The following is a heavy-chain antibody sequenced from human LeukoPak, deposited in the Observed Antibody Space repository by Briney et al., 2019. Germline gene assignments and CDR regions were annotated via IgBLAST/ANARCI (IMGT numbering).Heavy chain of an antibody. CDR3: ARDPTFGELLYYFDY. Sequence: GGSLRLSCAASGFIFSSYSFNWVRQAPGKGLEWVSSINTVSSYIYYAYSLKGRFTISRDNAKNSLYLQMNSLRAEDTAVYYCARDPTFGELLYYFDYWGQGTLVTVSS. CDR1: GFIFSSYS. V-gene: IGHV3-21*01. D-gene: IGHD3-10*01. CDR2: INTVSSYI. J-gene: IGHJ4*02.